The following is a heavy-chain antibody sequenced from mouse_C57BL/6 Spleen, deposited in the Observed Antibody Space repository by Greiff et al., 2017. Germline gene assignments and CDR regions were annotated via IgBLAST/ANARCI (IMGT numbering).Heavy chain of an antibody. V-gene: IGHV1-66*01. J-gene: IGHJ1*03. CDR1: GYSFTSYY. CDR3: ARCLWERYFDV. D-gene: IGHD6-1*01. CDR2: IYPGSGNT. Sequence: QVQLQQSGPELVKPGASVKISCKASGYSFTSYYIHWVKQRPGQGLEWIGWIYPGSGNTKYNEKFKGKATLTADTSSSTAYMQLSSLTSEDSAVYYCARCLWERYFDVWGTGTTVTVSS.